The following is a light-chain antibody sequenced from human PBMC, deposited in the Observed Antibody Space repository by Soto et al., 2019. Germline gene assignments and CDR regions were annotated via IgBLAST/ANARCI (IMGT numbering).Light chain of an antibody. CDR1: QSVTTF. V-gene: IGKV3-11*01. J-gene: IGKJ4*01. CDR3: QQRINWPLT. Sequence: EIVLTQSPVTLSLSPGERATLSCRASQSVTTFLAWYQQKPGQAPRLLSYDVSNRATGIPARFSGSGSRTDFTLTISSLEPEDFAVYYCQQRINWPLTFGGGTKVEIK. CDR2: DVS.